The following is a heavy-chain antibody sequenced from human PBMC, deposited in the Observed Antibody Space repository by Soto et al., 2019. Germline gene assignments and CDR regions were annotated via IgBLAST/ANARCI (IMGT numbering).Heavy chain of an antibody. CDR3: ARDGYFSGGSCDSGPWHYYYGMDV. CDR1: GYTFTSYG. Sequence: ASVKVSCKASGYTFTSYGISWVRQAPGQGLEWMGWISAYNGNTNYAQKLQGRVTMTTDTSTSTAYMELRSLRSDDTAVYYCARDGYFSGGSCDSGPWHYYYGMDVWGQGTTVTVSS. CDR2: ISAYNGNT. D-gene: IGHD2-15*01. V-gene: IGHV1-18*01. J-gene: IGHJ6*02.